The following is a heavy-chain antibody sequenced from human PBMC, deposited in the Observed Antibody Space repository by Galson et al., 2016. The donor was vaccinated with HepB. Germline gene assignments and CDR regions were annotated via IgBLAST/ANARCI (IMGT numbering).Heavy chain of an antibody. CDR3: AKDPSSTALINLEQ. J-gene: IGHJ4*02. CDR2: ISNDGNSV. V-gene: IGHV3-30*18. D-gene: IGHD3-16*01. Sequence: SLRLSCAVSGFTFSSYAMHWVRRAPGMGLEWVSFISNDGNSVHYGDSVKGRFTVSRDNSKNTLFLQMSRLRPEDSAVYFCAKDPSSTALINLEQWGQGTLVTVSS. CDR1: GFTFSSYA.